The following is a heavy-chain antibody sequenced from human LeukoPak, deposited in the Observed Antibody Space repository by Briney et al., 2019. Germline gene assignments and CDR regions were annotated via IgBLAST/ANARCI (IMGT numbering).Heavy chain of an antibody. V-gene: IGHV4-38-2*02. J-gene: IGHJ4*02. CDR2: IHHSGST. CDR1: GYSISSGCY. CDR3: ASDAPGLLGY. D-gene: IGHD1-26*01. Sequence: SETLSLTCTVSGYSISSGCYWGWIRQPPGKGLEWIGNIHHSGSTYYNPSLKSRVTISVDTSKNQFSLKVTSVTATDTAVYYCASDAPGLLGYWGQGTLVTVSS.